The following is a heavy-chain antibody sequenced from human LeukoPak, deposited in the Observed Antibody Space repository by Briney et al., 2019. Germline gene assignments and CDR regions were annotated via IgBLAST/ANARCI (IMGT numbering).Heavy chain of an antibody. Sequence: GGSLRLSCGGSGFTFNAFWMTWVRRAPGKGVEGVANIRQDGVEKQYLDSVRGRLTISRDNAKNSLYLQMTSLRVEDTAVYYCARPPNWDNSAYRPMDVWGQGTAVSVSS. V-gene: IGHV3-7*01. CDR1: GFTFNAFW. D-gene: IGHD3-22*01. CDR3: ARPPNWDNSAYRPMDV. J-gene: IGHJ6*02. CDR2: IRQDGVEK.